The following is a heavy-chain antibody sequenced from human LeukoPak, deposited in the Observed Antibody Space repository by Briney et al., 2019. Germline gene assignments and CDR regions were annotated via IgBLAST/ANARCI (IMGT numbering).Heavy chain of an antibody. D-gene: IGHD6-19*01. Sequence: PGGSLRLSCAASGFTFSSYSMSWVRQAPGKVLEWVSAISGSGGSTYYADSVKGLFTISRDNSKNTLYLQMNSLRAEDTAVYYCAKDHTSGWYSGYNWFDPWGQGTLVTVSS. CDR2: ISGSGGST. J-gene: IGHJ5*02. CDR3: AKDHTSGWYSGYNWFDP. CDR1: GFTFSSYS. V-gene: IGHV3-23*01.